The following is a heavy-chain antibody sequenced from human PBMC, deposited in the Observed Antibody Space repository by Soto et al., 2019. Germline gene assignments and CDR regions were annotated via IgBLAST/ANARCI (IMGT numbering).Heavy chain of an antibody. CDR3: APLSVSLSGPYGIHV. Sequence: SETLSLTCSVSGYSVSSSDYYWAWIRQPPGKGLEWIGSMLYSGLTYYNPSLKSRVTLSVDTSKNQFSVRLNSVTASDTAVYYCAPLSVSLSGPYGIHVWGQGTTVTAP. CDR1: GYSVSSSDYY. V-gene: IGHV4-39*01. J-gene: IGHJ6*02. D-gene: IGHD2-15*01. CDR2: MLYSGLT.